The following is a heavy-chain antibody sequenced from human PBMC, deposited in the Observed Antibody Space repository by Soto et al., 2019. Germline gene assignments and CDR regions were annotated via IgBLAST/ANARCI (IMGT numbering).Heavy chain of an antibody. CDR3: ALISVGATPI. V-gene: IGHV3-30-3*01. CDR1: GFTFSNYP. CDR2: ISYDGSNK. D-gene: IGHD1-26*01. Sequence: QVQLVESGGGVVQPGRSLRLSCAASGFTFSNYPMHWVLQAPGKGLEWVALISYDGSNKYYADSVKVRCTISRDNSKNTLYLQMSDLRPDDTAVYYCALISVGATPIWGRGTMVTVSS. J-gene: IGHJ3*02.